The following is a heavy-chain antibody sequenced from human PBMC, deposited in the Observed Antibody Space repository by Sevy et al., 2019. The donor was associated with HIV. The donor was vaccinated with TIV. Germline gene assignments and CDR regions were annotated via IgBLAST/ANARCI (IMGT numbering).Heavy chain of an antibody. CDR2: IKPDGSDK. V-gene: IGHV3-7*01. Sequence: GGSLRLSCAASGFSFSAYWMNWVRQAPGKGLEWVVNIKPDGSDKHYVDSAEGRFTISRANAKNSLYLQMNSLRVEDTAMYYCAQETFGRFDSWGQGTLVTVSS. CDR3: AQETFGRFDS. D-gene: IGHD1-26*01. CDR1: GFSFSAYW. J-gene: IGHJ4*02.